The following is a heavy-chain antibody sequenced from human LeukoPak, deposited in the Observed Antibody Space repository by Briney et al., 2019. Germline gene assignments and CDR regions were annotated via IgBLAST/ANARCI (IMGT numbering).Heavy chain of an antibody. CDR3: ARGGFSSSWVHLDY. V-gene: IGHV3-53*01. D-gene: IGHD6-13*01. J-gene: IGHJ4*02. CDR1: GFTVSSNY. CDR2: IYSGGST. Sequence: GGSLRLSCAASGFTVSSNYMSWVRQAPGKGLEWVSVIYSGGSTYYADSVKGRFTISRDNSKNTLYLQMNSLRAEDTAVYYCARGGFSSSWVHLDYWGQGTLVTVSS.